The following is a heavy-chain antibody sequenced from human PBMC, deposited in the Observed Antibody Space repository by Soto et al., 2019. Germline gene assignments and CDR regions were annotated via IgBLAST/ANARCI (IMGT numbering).Heavy chain of an antibody. J-gene: IGHJ4*02. V-gene: IGHV3-7*05. CDR1: GFTFSSYW. CDR2: IKQDGSEK. D-gene: IGHD3-16*02. Sequence: GGSLRLSCAASGFTFSSYWMSWVRQAPGKGLEWVANIKQDGSEKYYVDSVKGRFTISRDNAKNSLYLQMNSLRAEDTAVYYCARGRGYYDYVWGSYRYWPVPFDYWGQGTLVTVSS. CDR3: ARGRGYYDYVWGSYRYWPVPFDY.